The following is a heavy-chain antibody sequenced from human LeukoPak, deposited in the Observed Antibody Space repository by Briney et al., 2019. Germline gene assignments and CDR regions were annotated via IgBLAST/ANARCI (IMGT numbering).Heavy chain of an antibody. J-gene: IGHJ4*02. Sequence: SVKVSCKASGGTFSSYAISWVRQASGQGLEWMGRIIPILGIANYAQKFQGRVTITADKSTSTAYMELSSPRSEDTAVYYCAREGILRYFDWLLDLDYWGQGTLVTVSS. D-gene: IGHD3-9*01. CDR1: GGTFSSYA. V-gene: IGHV1-69*04. CDR2: IIPILGIA. CDR3: AREGILRYFDWLLDLDY.